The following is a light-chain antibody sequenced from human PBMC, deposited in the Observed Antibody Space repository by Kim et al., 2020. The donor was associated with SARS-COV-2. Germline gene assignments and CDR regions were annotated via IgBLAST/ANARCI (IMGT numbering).Light chain of an antibody. CDR2: EDN. CDR3: QSYDSSTWV. Sequence: GETVTSACPRRSGSVASNYVQWYKQRPGSAPTTVIYEDNQRPSGVPDRFSGSIDSSSNSASLTISGLKTEDEADYYCQSYDSSTWVFGGGTQLTVL. V-gene: IGLV6-57*03. J-gene: IGLJ3*02. CDR1: SGSVASNY.